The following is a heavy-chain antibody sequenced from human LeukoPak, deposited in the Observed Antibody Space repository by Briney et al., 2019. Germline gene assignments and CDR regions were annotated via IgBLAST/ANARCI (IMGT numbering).Heavy chain of an antibody. Sequence: PGGSLRLSCAASGFAFTTYWMTWVRQTPEKGLEWVANIKQDGTKKNYLDSVKGRFTISRDNTNNSLYLQMSGLRTEDTAVYYCARDNYGGYFDSWGQGALVTVSS. CDR1: GFAFTTYW. CDR3: ARDNYGGYFDS. V-gene: IGHV3-7*01. D-gene: IGHD4-23*01. J-gene: IGHJ4*02. CDR2: IKQDGTKK.